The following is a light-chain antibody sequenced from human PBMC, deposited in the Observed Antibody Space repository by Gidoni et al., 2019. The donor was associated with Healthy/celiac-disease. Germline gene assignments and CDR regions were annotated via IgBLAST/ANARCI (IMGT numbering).Light chain of an antibody. CDR2: DAS. CDR3: QQYDNLPLT. Sequence: DSQRTQSPSSLSASVGDRVTITCQASQDISNYLNWYQQKPGKAPKLLIYDASNLETGVPSRFSGSGSGTDFTFTISSLQPADIATYYCQQYDNLPLTFGGGTKVEIK. CDR1: QDISNY. V-gene: IGKV1-33*01. J-gene: IGKJ4*01.